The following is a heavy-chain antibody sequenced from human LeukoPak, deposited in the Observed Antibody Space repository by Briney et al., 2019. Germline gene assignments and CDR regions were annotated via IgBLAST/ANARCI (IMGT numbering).Heavy chain of an antibody. CDR1: EFTVSNNY. J-gene: IGHJ4*02. D-gene: IGHD3-10*01. Sequence: GGSLRLSCAASEFTVSNNYMSWVRLAPGKGLEWVSVIYTDGSTYYADSVKGRFTISGDNSRNTLYLQMDDLRAVDTAVYYCARHTVRGAPTLDYWGQGTLVTVSS. V-gene: IGHV3-53*01. CDR3: ARHTVRGAPTLDY. CDR2: IYTDGST.